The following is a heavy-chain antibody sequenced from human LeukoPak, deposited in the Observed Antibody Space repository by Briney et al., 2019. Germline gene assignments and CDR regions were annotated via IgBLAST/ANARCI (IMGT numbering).Heavy chain of an antibody. Sequence: PGGSLRLSCAASGFTFSDYYMSWIRQAPGKGLEGVAVISYDGSNKYYADSVKGRFTISRDNSKNTLYLQMNSLRAEDTAVYYCARGVSGYEAYYYYYMDVWGKGTTVTVSS. CDR2: ISYDGSNK. CDR3: ARGVSGYEAYYYYYMDV. CDR1: GFTFSDYY. J-gene: IGHJ6*03. D-gene: IGHD5-12*01. V-gene: IGHV3-30*03.